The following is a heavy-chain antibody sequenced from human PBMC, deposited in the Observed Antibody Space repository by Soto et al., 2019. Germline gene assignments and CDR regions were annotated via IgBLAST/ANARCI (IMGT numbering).Heavy chain of an antibody. J-gene: IGHJ4*02. CDR3: AKDAVYNDGLWLMDH. V-gene: IGHV3-23*05. CDR2: IYGSGRGI. CDR1: GLTFSSYA. Sequence: GGSLRLSCAASGLTFSSYAMSWVRQAPGKGLECVSGIYGSGRGIEYADSVKGRFTISRDNSKNTVYLEMTDLRADDTAIYYCAKDAVYNDGLWLMDHWGQGTQVTVSS. D-gene: IGHD2-21*01.